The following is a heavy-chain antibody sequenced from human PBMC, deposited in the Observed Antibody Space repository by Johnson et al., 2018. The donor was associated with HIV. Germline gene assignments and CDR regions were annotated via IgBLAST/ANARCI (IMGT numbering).Heavy chain of an antibody. D-gene: IGHD3-22*01. J-gene: IGHJ3*02. V-gene: IGHV3-48*04. CDR3: AREARRYHYDSSNDAFDI. Sequence: EVQLVESGGGVVQPGGSLRLSCAASGFNFSSYWMHWVRQGPGKGLVWVSYISSSGSTIYYADSVQGRFTISRDNAKNSLYLQMNSLRAEDTAVYYCAREARRYHYDSSNDAFDIRGQGTMVTVSS. CDR1: GFNFSSYW. CDR2: ISSSGSTI.